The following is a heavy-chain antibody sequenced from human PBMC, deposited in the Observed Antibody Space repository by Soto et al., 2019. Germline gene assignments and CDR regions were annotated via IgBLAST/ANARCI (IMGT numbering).Heavy chain of an antibody. CDR3: ARALAVPGYYFDY. CDR2: VYSSGHT. V-gene: IGHV4-59*01. CDR1: GGSSINYY. J-gene: IGHJ4*02. Sequence: SETLSLTCTVSGGSSINYYWTWIRQPPGKGLEWIGYVYSSGHTSYNPSLKSRVTISIDTSKNQFSLKLSSVTAADTAVYYRARALAVPGYYFDYWGQGTLVTVSS. D-gene: IGHD6-19*01.